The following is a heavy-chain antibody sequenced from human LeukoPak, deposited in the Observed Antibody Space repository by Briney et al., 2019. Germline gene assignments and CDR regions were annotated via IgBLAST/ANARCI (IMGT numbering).Heavy chain of an antibody. J-gene: IGHJ6*03. CDR1: GFTFSSYA. Sequence: GGSLRLSCAASGFTFSSYAMSWVRQAPGKGLEWASSISASAYSTYYADSVKGRFTISRDNSENTLYLQMNGLRAGDTAVYYCAKGGPVAAIDRPGYYYMDVWGKGTTVTVSS. CDR3: AKGGPVAAIDRPGYYYMDV. CDR2: ISASAYST. D-gene: IGHD6-19*01. V-gene: IGHV3-23*01.